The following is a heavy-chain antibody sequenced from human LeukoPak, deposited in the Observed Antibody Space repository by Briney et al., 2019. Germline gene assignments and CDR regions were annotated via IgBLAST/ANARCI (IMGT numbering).Heavy chain of an antibody. V-gene: IGHV3-30*02. Sequence: GGSLRLSCAASGFSFNSYGFHWFRQAPGKGLEWVAYIRYGGNNEDYADSVKGRFTISRDNSKNMVFLQMNRLRLEDTAVFYCARDQGWVPTAFEFWGQGILVTVSS. J-gene: IGHJ4*02. D-gene: IGHD4/OR15-4a*01. CDR3: ARDQGWVPTAFEF. CDR2: IRYGGNNE. CDR1: GFSFNSYG.